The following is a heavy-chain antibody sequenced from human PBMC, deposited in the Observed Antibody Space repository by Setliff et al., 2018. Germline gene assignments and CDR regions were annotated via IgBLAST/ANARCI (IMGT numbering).Heavy chain of an antibody. V-gene: IGHV5-51*01. CDR2: VFPVDSDT. D-gene: IGHD3-16*01. Sequence: GASLKISCKGSGYSFTSYWIGWVRQMPGKGLEWMGVVFPVDSDTRYSPSFQGQVTTSADKSISTAYLQWSSLKASDTAIYYCARLGRYDAFDIWGQGTVVTVSS. CDR1: GYSFTSYW. J-gene: IGHJ3*02. CDR3: ARLGRYDAFDI.